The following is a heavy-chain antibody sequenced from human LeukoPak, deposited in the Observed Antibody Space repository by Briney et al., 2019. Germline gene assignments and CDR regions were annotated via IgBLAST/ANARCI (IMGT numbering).Heavy chain of an antibody. V-gene: IGHV4-4*07. CDR1: GGSISSYY. J-gene: IGHJ5*02. CDR3: ARRRLAAIWFDP. D-gene: IGHD5-24*01. CDR2: IYTSGPT. Sequence: SDTLSLTCTVSGGSISSYYWSWIRQPAGKGLEWVGCIYTSGPTNYNPSLNNRVTISVHPSTSQLSLWLLSLTAAGTAVYYCARRRLAAIWFDPWGQGTLVIVSS.